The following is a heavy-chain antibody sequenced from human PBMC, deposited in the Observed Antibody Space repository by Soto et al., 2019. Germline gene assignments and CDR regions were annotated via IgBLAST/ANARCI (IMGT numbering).Heavy chain of an antibody. CDR1: GFTFSSYG. CDR2: INSDGSST. V-gene: IGHV3-74*01. CDR3: ASLGSLRYFDSTDAFDI. D-gene: IGHD3-9*01. Sequence: GALRLSCAASGFTFSSYGMHWVRQAPGNGLVWVSRINSDGSSTSYADSVKGRFTISRDNAKNTLYLQMNSLRAEDTAVYYCASLGSLRYFDSTDAFDIWGQGTMVTVSS. J-gene: IGHJ3*02.